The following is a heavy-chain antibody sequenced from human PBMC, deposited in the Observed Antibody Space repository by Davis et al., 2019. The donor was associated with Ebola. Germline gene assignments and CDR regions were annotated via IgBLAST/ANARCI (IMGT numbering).Heavy chain of an antibody. J-gene: IGHJ6*02. Sequence: PSETLSLTCTVSGGSISNGDYSWSWIRQPPGKGLEWIGYIYHSGNTFYNPSLRSRVTISVDTSKNQFSLKLISVTAADTAVYYCARAVTTFGVARRPTYNGMDVWGQGTTVTVSS. CDR2: IYHSGNT. D-gene: IGHD3-3*01. V-gene: IGHV4-30-2*01. CDR3: ARAVTTFGVARRPTYNGMDV. CDR1: GGSISNGDYS.